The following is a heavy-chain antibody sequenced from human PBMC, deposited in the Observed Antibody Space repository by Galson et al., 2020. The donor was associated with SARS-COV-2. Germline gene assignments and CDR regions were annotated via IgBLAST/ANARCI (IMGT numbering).Heavy chain of an antibody. D-gene: IGHD6-6*01. J-gene: IGHJ6*03. CDR3: TTAFEYTSPSYYYDHMDV. V-gene: IGHV3-15*01. CDR1: GFSVRNVW. Sequence: GESLKISCAVSGFSVRNVWMSWVRQAPGKGKEWVGRIRSETDGGTTEYGAAVKGRFIISRHDPKNIVYLEMSSLQIEDTAVYYCTTAFEYTSPSYYYDHMDVWGKGTTVSVSS. CDR2: IRSETDGGTT.